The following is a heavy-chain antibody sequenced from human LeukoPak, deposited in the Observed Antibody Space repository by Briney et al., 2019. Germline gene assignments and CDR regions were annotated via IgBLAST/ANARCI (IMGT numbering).Heavy chain of an antibody. J-gene: IGHJ4*02. D-gene: IGHD3-3*01. Sequence: GGSLGLSYAASGFIFTNYFMCWVRQAPGKGLEWVASIKHDGSEKYYVDSVRGRFTISRDNTMNSLYLQMSSLRAEDTAVYYCATDRGWRTSGYYLYYFEYWGQGTLVTYSS. CDR2: IKHDGSEK. V-gene: IGHV3-7*01. CDR3: ATDRGWRTSGYYLYYFEY. CDR1: GFIFTNYF.